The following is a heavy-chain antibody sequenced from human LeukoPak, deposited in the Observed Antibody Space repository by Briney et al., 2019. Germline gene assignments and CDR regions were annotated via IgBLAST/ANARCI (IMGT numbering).Heavy chain of an antibody. V-gene: IGHV3-11*06. CDR1: GFTLGDFW. Sequence: GGSLRLSCAASGFTLGDFWMSWVRQAPGKGLEWISYIGIDSGNTNYADSVKGRFTISGDKAKNSLYLQMNSLRVEDTAVYYCARDYKYAFDNWGQGTLVTVSS. D-gene: IGHD5-24*01. J-gene: IGHJ4*02. CDR3: ARDYKYAFDN. CDR2: IGIDSGNT.